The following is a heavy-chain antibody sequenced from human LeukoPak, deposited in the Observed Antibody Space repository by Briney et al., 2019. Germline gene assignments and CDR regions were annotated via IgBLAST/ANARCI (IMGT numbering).Heavy chain of an antibody. CDR2: ISGSGASA. J-gene: IGHJ4*02. CDR3: ARKIYDFWSGYDDY. Sequence: PGGSLRLSCAASGFTFSSYAMSWVRQAPGKGLEWVSAISGSGASAYYADSVKGRFTISRDNSKNTLSLQMNSLRAEDTAVYYCARKIYDFWSGYDDYWGQGTLVTVSS. D-gene: IGHD3-3*01. V-gene: IGHV3-23*01. CDR1: GFTFSSYA.